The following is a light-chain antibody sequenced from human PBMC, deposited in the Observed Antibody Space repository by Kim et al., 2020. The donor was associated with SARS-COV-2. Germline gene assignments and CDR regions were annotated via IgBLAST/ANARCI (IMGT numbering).Light chain of an antibody. CDR2: EVY. CDR1: NSDY. CDR3: TSNIDSRGLM. J-gene: IGLJ3*02. Sequence: QSALTQPPSASGSPGQSVTISCTGTNSDYVSWYQHHSGRAPKLVIYEVYKRPSGVPDRFSGSKSANTASLTVSGLQAEDEADYYCTSNIDSRGLMFGGGTQLTVL. V-gene: IGLV2-8*01.